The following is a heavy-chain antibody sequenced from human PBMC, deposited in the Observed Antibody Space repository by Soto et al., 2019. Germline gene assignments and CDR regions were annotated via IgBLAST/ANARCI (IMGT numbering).Heavy chain of an antibody. Sequence: LETLSLTCTVSGASITSYYWSWIRQPPGKRLEWISYIYYSGSTDYNPSLQSRVTISVDTSNNQFSLNFSSVTAADTALYYCASRSETGSGRLSHQYYGVDVCDQETTVTVSS. CDR3: ASRSETGSGRLSHQYYGVDV. J-gene: IGHJ6*02. V-gene: IGHV4-59*01. CDR1: GASITSYY. D-gene: IGHD7-27*01. CDR2: IYYSGST.